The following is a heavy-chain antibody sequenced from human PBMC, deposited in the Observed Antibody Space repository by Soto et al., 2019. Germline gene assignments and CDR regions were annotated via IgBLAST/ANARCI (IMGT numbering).Heavy chain of an antibody. CDR3: ARARYSRSWYGEYFDY. J-gene: IGHJ4*02. D-gene: IGHD6-13*01. CDR2: IDWDDDK. Sequence: PTLVNPTQPLTLTCTLSVFSLSTNGARVSWIRQPPGKALEWRARIDWDDDKFYSTSLRTRLSISKDTYKNQMVLTMNNMDPVDTATYYCARARYSRSWYGEYFDYWGQGALVTVSS. CDR1: VFSLSTNGAR. V-gene: IGHV2-70*04.